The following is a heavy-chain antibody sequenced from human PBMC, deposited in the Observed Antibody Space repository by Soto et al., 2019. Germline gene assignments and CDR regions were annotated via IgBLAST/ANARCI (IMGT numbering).Heavy chain of an antibody. D-gene: IGHD3-22*01. CDR3: AREGEADSSGYYAY. J-gene: IGHJ4*02. CDR2: IYYSGST. CDR1: GGSISSGDYY. Sequence: PSETLSLTCTVSGGSISSGDYYWSWIRQPPGKGLEWIGYIYYSGSTYYNPSLKSRVTISVDTSKNQFSLKLSSVTAADTAVYYCAREGEADSSGYYAYWGQGTLVTVSS. V-gene: IGHV4-30-4*01.